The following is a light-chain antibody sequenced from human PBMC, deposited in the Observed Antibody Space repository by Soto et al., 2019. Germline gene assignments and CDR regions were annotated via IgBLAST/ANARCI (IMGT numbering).Light chain of an antibody. CDR1: QSVSSIY. Sequence: EIVLTQSPATLSLSPGERATLSCGASQSVSSIYLAWYQQKPGLAPRLLIYDASNRAAGIPDRFSGSGSGTDFTLTISRLEPDDFAAYYCQQYGNSPPLTFGGGTKVEIK. CDR2: DAS. J-gene: IGKJ4*01. CDR3: QQYGNSPPLT. V-gene: IGKV3D-20*01.